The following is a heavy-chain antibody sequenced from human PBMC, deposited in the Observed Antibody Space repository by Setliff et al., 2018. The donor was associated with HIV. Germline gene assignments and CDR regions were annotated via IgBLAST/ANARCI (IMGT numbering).Heavy chain of an antibody. CDR1: GDSITSHY. D-gene: IGHD6-19*01. V-gene: IGHV4-59*11. CDR2: IYFTGST. CDR3: ARLFRWLQFPDRFDS. J-gene: IGHJ4*02. Sequence: SETLSLTCTVSGDSITSHYWSWIRQPPGKGLEWIGYIYFTGSTNYNPSLKSRVTISVDTSKKQFSLKLSSVTAADTAVYYFARLFRWLQFPDRFDSWGQGALGTVSS.